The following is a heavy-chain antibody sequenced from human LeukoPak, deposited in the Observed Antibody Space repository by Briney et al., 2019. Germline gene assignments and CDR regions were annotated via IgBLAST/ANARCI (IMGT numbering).Heavy chain of an antibody. J-gene: IGHJ4*03. CDR2: INHRGDT. Sequence: KPSETLSLTCAVYGGSFSSYYWSWIRQSPGKGLEWIAEINHRGDTNYNPSVKSRVTISVDTSKNQFSLKVTSLTAADTAVYYCARGPTISETGYFDYWDQGTLVTVSS. V-gene: IGHV4-34*01. D-gene: IGHD1-1*01. CDR1: GGSFSSYY. CDR3: ARGPTISETGYFDY.